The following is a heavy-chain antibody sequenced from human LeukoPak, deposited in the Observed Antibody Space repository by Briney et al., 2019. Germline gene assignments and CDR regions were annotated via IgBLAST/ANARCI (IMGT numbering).Heavy chain of an antibody. V-gene: IGHV4-39*01. CDR1: GGSISTNTYY. CDR3: ASNYYYDSSGYDFDY. CDR2: IYYSGST. J-gene: IGHJ4*02. Sequence: SETLSLTCTVSGGSISTNTYYWGWIRQPPGKGLEWIGSIYYSGSTYYNPSLKSRVTISVDTSKNQFSLKLSSVTAADAAVYYCASNYYYDSSGYDFDYWGQGTLVTVSS. D-gene: IGHD3-22*01.